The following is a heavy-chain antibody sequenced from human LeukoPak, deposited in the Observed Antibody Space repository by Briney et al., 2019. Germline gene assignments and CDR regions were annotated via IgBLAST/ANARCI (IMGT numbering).Heavy chain of an antibody. Sequence: SETLSLTCAVSGYSISSGYYWGWIRQPPGKGLEWIGSIYHSGSTYYNPSLKSRVTISVDTSKNQFSLKLSSVTAADTAVYYCATTTQDCSSTSCPTEFDYWGQGTLVTVSS. CDR1: GYSISSGYY. D-gene: IGHD2-2*01. J-gene: IGHJ4*02. CDR3: ATTTQDCSSTSCPTEFDY. CDR2: IYHSGST. V-gene: IGHV4-38-2*01.